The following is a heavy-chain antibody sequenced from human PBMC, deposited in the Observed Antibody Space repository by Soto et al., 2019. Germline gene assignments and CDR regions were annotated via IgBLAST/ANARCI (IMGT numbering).Heavy chain of an antibody. CDR3: ARXRRITIVRGVPYYGMDV. Sequence: GESLKISCKGSGYSFTSYWIGWVRQMPGKGLEWMGIIYPGDSDTRYSPSFQGQVTISADKSISTAYLQWSSLKASDTAMYYCARXRRITIVRGVPYYGMDVWGQGTTVTVSS. V-gene: IGHV5-51*01. CDR1: GYSFTSYW. CDR2: IYPGDSDT. J-gene: IGHJ6*02. D-gene: IGHD3-10*01.